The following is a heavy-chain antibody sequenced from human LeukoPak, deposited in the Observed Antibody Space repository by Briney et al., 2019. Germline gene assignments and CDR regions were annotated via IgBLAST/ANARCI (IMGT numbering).Heavy chain of an antibody. Sequence: ESLKISCWGSGYSFTNYWIGWVRQMPGKGLEWMGIIYPGDSDTRYSPSFRGQVTISVDKSVDTAYLQWSSLKASGTAMFYCARQQGPSGSPDYWGQGTLVTVSS. CDR2: IYPGDSDT. CDR3: ARQQGPSGSPDY. CDR1: GYSFTNYW. V-gene: IGHV5-51*01. J-gene: IGHJ4*02. D-gene: IGHD1-26*01.